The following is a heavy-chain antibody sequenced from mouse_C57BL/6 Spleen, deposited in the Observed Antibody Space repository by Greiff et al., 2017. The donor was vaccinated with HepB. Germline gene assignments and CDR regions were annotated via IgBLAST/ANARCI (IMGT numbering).Heavy chain of an antibody. Sequence: EVQLVESGGGLVQPGGSLSLSCAASGFTFTDYYMSWVRQPPGKALEWLGFIRNKANGYTTEYSASVKGWFTISRDNSQSILYLQMNALRAEDSATYYCAGPHYDYDAGFDYWGQGTTLTVSS. CDR1: GFTFTDYY. J-gene: IGHJ2*01. CDR2: IRNKANGYTT. CDR3: AGPHYDYDAGFDY. D-gene: IGHD2-4*01. V-gene: IGHV7-3*01.